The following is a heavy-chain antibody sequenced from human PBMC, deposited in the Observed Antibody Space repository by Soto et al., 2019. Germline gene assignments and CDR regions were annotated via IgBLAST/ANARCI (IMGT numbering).Heavy chain of an antibody. CDR2: IYYSVNP. CDR1: GGSINSYY. Sequence: PSETLSLTCTVSGGSINSYYWSWIRQPPGKGLEWIGYIYYSVNPDYNPSLKSRVAISVDTSKNQFSLKLSSVTAADTAVYYCARVRWDHLEYYDSWGRGTLVTVSS. D-gene: IGHD1-26*01. V-gene: IGHV4-59*01. J-gene: IGHJ4*02. CDR3: ARVRWDHLEYYDS.